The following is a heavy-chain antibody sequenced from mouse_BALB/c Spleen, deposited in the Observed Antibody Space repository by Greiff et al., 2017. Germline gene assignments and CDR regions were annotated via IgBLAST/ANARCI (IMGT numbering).Heavy chain of an antibody. V-gene: IGHV5-17*02. CDR3: ARGVVAGVDY. Sequence: VQLKESGGGLVQPGGSRKLSCAASGFTFSSFGMHWVRQAPEKGLEWVAYISSGSSTIYYADTVKGRFTISRDNPKNTLFLQMTSLRSEDTAMYYCARGVVAGVDYWGQGTTLTVSS. CDR1: GFTFSSFG. D-gene: IGHD1-1*01. J-gene: IGHJ2*01. CDR2: ISSGSSTI.